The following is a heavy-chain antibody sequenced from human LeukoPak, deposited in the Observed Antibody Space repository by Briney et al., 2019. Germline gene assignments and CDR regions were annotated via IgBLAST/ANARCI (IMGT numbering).Heavy chain of an antibody. CDR2: IIGASGAT. CDR1: GFTFSTFA. D-gene: IGHD2-21*02. CDR3: AVYCSGGCYSGLV. Sequence: GGSLRLSCGDSGFTFSTFAMTWVRQAPGKGLEWVSTIIGASGATYYADSVKGRFTISRDNSKNTLYLQMNSLRAEDTAVYYCAVYCSGGCYSGLVWDQGTLVTVSS. J-gene: IGHJ4*02. V-gene: IGHV3-23*01.